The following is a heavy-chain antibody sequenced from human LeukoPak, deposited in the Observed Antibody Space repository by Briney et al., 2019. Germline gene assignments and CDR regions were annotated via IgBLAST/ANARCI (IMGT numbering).Heavy chain of an antibody. Sequence: PGGSLRLSCAASGFPFSTYGMNWVRQAPGKGLEWVSYISSGSTTIHYADSVKGRFTISRDNTRNSLFLQMSSLRVEDTAVYFCARVPDDPWSGYFFDCWGQGTLVTVSS. CDR1: GFPFSTYG. V-gene: IGHV3-48*01. CDR3: ARVPDDPWSGYFFDC. D-gene: IGHD3-3*01. CDR2: ISSGSTTI. J-gene: IGHJ4*02.